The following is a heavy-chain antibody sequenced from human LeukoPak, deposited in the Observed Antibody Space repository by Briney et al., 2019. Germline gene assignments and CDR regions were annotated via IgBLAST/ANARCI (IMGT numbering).Heavy chain of an antibody. CDR2: IYSGGST. V-gene: IGHV3-66*02. CDR1: GFTVSKNY. Sequence: GGSLRLSCTASGFTVSKNYMSWVRQAPGKGLEWGSVIYSGGSTYYADSVKGRFTISRDNSKNTLYLQMNSLRTEDTAVYYCARDFDAFDIWAQGTMVTVSS. J-gene: IGHJ3*02. D-gene: IGHD3-3*01. CDR3: ARDFDAFDI.